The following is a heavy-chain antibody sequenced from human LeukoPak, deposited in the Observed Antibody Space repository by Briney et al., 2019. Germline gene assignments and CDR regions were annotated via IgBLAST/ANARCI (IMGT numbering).Heavy chain of an antibody. CDR2: IIASGGST. CDR1: GFTFSTYT. J-gene: IGHJ6*02. Sequence: GGSLRLSCAASGFTFSTYTMTWVRQAPGKGLEWVSAIIASGGSTNYADSVKGRFTISRDNSKNTLYVLMNSLRAEDTAVYYCAKCKTSGWSSDVMDVWGQGTTVTVSS. CDR3: AKCKTSGWSSDVMDV. V-gene: IGHV3-23*01. D-gene: IGHD6-19*01.